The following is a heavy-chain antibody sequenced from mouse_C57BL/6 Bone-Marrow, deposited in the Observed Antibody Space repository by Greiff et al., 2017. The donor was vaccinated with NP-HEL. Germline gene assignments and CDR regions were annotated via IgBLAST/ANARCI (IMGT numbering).Heavy chain of an antibody. CDR2: IYPRSGNT. Sequence: QVQLQQSGAELARPGASVKLSCKASGYTFTSYGISWVKQRTGQGLEWIGEIYPRSGNTYYNEKFKGKATLTADKSSSTAYMELRSLTSEDSAVYFCARGSYDGYYCYYAMDYWGQGTSVTVSS. D-gene: IGHD2-3*01. CDR3: ARGSYDGYYCYYAMDY. V-gene: IGHV1-81*01. CDR1: GYTFTSYG. J-gene: IGHJ4*01.